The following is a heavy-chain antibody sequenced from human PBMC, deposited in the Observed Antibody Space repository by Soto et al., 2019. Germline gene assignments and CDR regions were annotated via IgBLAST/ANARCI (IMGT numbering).Heavy chain of an antibody. CDR3: ARGHSIFYGMDV. D-gene: IGHD2-21*01. J-gene: IGHJ6*02. CDR1: GFTFSDXY. CDR2: ISSSGTTI. V-gene: IGHV3-11*01. Sequence: QVQLVXSGGXXVXPGGSXXLSCAXSGFTFSDXYMNWIRQAPGKGLEWVSYISSSGTTIYYADSVKGRFTISRDNAKNSLFLQMNSLRAEDTALYYCARGHSIFYGMDVWGQGTTVTVSS.